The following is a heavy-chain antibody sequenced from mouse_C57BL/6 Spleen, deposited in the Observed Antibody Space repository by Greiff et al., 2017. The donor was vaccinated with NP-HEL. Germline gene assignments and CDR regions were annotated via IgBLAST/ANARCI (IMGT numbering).Heavy chain of an antibody. D-gene: IGHD1-1*01. CDR2: IYPGDGDT. J-gene: IGHJ2*01. CDR3: AREGITTVAGGD. V-gene: IGHV1-82*01. CDR1: GYSFSSSW. Sequence: QVQLQQSGPELVKPGASVKISCKASGYSFSSSWMNWVKQRPGKGLEWIGRIYPGDGDTNYNGKFKGKATLTADKSSSTAYMQLSSLTSEDSAVYFCAREGITTVAGGDWGQGTTLTVSS.